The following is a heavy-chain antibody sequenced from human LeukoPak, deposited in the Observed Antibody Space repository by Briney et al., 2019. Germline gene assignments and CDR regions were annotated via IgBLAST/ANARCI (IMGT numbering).Heavy chain of an antibody. CDR2: IYTSGST. CDR3: ASSAAGTLYFQH. Sequence: KPSETLSLTCAVSGGSISSYYWSWIRQPPGKGLEWIGCIYTSGSTNYNPSLKSRVTISLDTSKNQFSLKLSSVTAAGTAVYYCASSAAGTLYFQHWGQGTLVTVSS. CDR1: GGSISSYY. J-gene: IGHJ1*01. V-gene: IGHV4-4*09. D-gene: IGHD6-13*01.